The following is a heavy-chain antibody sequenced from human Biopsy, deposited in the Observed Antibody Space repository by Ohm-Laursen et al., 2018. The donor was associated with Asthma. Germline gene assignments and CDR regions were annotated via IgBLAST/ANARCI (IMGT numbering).Heavy chain of an antibody. J-gene: IGHJ6*02. CDR3: ARVASYGDIYFAIDV. CDR1: RGYIRSYDHH. V-gene: IGHV4-30-4*01. CDR2: GFYSGTT. D-gene: IGHD4-17*01. Sequence: TLSLTCPVSRGYIRSYDHHWAWIRQPPGKGLEWIGSGFYSGTTHYSPSLARRVSISVDTSMNQFSMTLRSATAADTAVYFCARVASYGDIYFAIDVWGPGTTVSV.